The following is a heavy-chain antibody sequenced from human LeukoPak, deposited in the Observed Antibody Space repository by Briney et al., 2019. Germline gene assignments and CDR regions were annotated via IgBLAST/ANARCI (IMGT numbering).Heavy chain of an antibody. CDR2: ISYDGSNK. CDR3: AKGNEYFDY. J-gene: IGHJ4*02. CDR1: GFTFSSYG. Sequence: GGPLRLSCAASGFTFSSYGMHWVRQAPGKGLEWVAVISYDGSNKYYADSVKGRFTISRDNSKNTLYLQMNSLRAEDTAVYYCAKGNEYFDYWGQGTLVTVSS. V-gene: IGHV3-30*18. D-gene: IGHD1-1*01.